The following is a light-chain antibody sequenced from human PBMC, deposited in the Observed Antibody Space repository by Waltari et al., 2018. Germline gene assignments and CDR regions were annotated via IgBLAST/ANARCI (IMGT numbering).Light chain of an antibody. CDR3: QQYYSTPLT. Sequence: DLVMTQSPDSLAVSLGARATINCKSSPSVLYSSNNKNYLAWYQQKPGQPPKLLIYWASTRESGVPDRFSGSGSGTDFTLTISSLQAEDVAVYYCQQYYSTPLTFGGGTKVEIK. CDR2: WAS. J-gene: IGKJ4*01. V-gene: IGKV4-1*01. CDR1: PSVLYSSNNKNY.